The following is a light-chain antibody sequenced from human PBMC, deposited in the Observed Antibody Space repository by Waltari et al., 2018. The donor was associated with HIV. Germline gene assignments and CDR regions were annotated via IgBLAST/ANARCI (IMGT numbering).Light chain of an antibody. CDR3: QQYYSIPRT. V-gene: IGKV4-1*01. J-gene: IGKJ1*01. Sequence: DIVMTQSPDSLAVSLGERATIHCKSSRSVLYPSNHKNDLAWYQPKPGQPPKLLIYWASTRQSGVPDRFSGSGSGTDFTLAINNLQAEDVAVYYCQQYYSIPRTFGQGTKVEIK. CDR1: RSVLYPSNHKND. CDR2: WAS.